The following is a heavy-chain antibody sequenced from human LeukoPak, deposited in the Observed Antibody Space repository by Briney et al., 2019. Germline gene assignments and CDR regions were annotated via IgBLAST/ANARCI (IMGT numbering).Heavy chain of an antibody. Sequence: GESLKISCKGSEYSFATYWIGWVRQMPGQGLEWMGIIFPGDSDTRYSPSFQGQVTISADKSISTAYLQWSSLKASDTAIYYCASEYCSGGNCYFDYWGQGTLVIVSP. CDR2: IFPGDSDT. CDR1: EYSFATYW. CDR3: ASEYCSGGNCYFDY. V-gene: IGHV5-51*01. D-gene: IGHD2-15*01. J-gene: IGHJ4*02.